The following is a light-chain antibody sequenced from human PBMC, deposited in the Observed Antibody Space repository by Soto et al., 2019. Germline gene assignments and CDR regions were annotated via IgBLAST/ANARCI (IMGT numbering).Light chain of an antibody. J-gene: IGKJ2*01. CDR1: QSVSSS. V-gene: IGKV3-15*01. CDR2: GAA. Sequence: EIVMTQSPATLSLSPGERATLSCRASQSVSSSFACCQQQPGQAPRLLFHGAATRATGVPARFTGSGSGTDFALTISSLQSEDFAVYYCQQYNSWPYSCGERTKLEIK. CDR3: QQYNSWPYS.